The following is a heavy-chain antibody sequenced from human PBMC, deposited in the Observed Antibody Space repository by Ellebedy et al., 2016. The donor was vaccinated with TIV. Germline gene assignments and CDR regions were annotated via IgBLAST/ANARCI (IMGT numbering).Heavy chain of an antibody. CDR1: RDSINNDNF. D-gene: IGHD5-24*01. CDR2: VYHTGHT. Sequence: MPSETLSLTCGVSRDSINNDNFWSWVRQPPGRGLDWIGEVYHTGHTNYNPSLRSRVTITVGKSKGQFSLTLRSMTAADTAVYFCARDWTRGGGYIPHWFDPWGQGTLVTVSS. CDR3: ARDWTRGGGYIPHWFDP. J-gene: IGHJ5*02. V-gene: IGHV4-4*02.